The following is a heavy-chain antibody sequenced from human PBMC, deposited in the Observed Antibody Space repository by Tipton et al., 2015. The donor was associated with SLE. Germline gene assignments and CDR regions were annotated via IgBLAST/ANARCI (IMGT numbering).Heavy chain of an antibody. J-gene: IGHJ3*02. CDR2: INSDGSST. CDR3: ARGGYCGGDCYPDAFDI. D-gene: IGHD2-21*02. V-gene: IGHV3-74*01. CDR1: GFTFSSYW. Sequence: SLRLSCAASGFTFSSYWMHWVRQAPGKGLVWVSRINSDGSSTSYADSVKGRFTISRDNAKNTLYLQMNSLRAEDTAVYYCARGGYCGGDCYPDAFDIWGQGTMVTVSS.